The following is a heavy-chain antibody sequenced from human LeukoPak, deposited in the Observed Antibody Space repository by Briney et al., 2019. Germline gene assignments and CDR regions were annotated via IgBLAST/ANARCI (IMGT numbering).Heavy chain of an antibody. D-gene: IGHD2-2*03. CDR3: ARGGHCSSTSCYPDLDY. CDR2: IGTAGDT. V-gene: IGHV3-13*01. CDR1: GFTFSSYD. Sequence: GGSPRLSCAASGFTFSSYDMHWVRQATGKGLEWVSAIGTAGDTYYPGSVKGRFTISRENAKNSLYLQMNSLRAGDTAVYYCARGGHCSSTSCYPDLDYWGQGTLVTVSS. J-gene: IGHJ4*02.